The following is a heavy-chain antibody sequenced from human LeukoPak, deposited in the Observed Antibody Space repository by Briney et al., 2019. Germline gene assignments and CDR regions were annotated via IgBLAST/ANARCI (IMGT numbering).Heavy chain of an antibody. D-gene: IGHD3-3*01. Sequence: GGSLRLSCAASGFTFSSYGMHWVRQAPGKGLEWVSVISGSGGTYYADSVKGWFTISRDNSKNTLYLQMNSLRAEDTAVYYCAKAPTNYDFWSGLGYFDYWGQGTLVTVSS. CDR1: GFTFSSYG. J-gene: IGHJ4*02. V-gene: IGHV3-23*01. CDR3: AKAPTNYDFWSGLGYFDY. CDR2: ISGSGGT.